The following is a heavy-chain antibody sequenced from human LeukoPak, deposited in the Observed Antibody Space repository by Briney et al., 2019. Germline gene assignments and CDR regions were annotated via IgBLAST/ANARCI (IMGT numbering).Heavy chain of an antibody. Sequence: ASVKVSCKASGGTFISYAISWVRQAPGQGLEWMGGIIPIFGTANYAQKFQGRVTITADESTSTAYMELSSLRSEDTAVYYCAAGEYSGSYGVDYWGQGTLVTVSS. J-gene: IGHJ4*02. CDR3: AAGEYSGSYGVDY. D-gene: IGHD1-26*01. CDR2: IIPIFGTA. CDR1: GGTFISYA. V-gene: IGHV1-69*13.